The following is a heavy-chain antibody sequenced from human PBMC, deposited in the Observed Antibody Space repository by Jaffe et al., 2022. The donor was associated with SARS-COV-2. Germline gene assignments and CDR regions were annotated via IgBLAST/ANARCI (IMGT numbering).Heavy chain of an antibody. Sequence: QVQLQESGPGLVKPSETLSLTCTVSGGSISSYYWSWIRQPPGKGLEWIGYIYYSGSTNYNPSLKSRVTISVDTSKNQFSLKLSSVTAADTAVYYCARGLRSTIFGVAAPLFDPWGQGTLVTVSS. CDR2: IYYSGST. V-gene: IGHV4-59*01. J-gene: IGHJ5*02. D-gene: IGHD3-3*01. CDR3: ARGLRSTIFGVAAPLFDP. CDR1: GGSISSYY.